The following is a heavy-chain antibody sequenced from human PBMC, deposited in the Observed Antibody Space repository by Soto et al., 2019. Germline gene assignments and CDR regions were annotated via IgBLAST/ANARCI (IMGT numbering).Heavy chain of an antibody. Sequence: GGSLRLSCAASGFTFSSYAMSWVRQAPGKGLEWVSVITGSGGSTYYADSVKGRFTISRDNSKNTLFLQMSSLRAEDTAVYYCAKEGIYGDYVDFFDYWGQGTLVTVSS. D-gene: IGHD4-17*01. V-gene: IGHV3-23*01. J-gene: IGHJ4*02. CDR3: AKEGIYGDYVDFFDY. CDR2: ITGSGGST. CDR1: GFTFSSYA.